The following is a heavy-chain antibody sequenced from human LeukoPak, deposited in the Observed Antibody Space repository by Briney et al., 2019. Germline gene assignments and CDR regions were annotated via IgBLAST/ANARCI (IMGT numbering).Heavy chain of an antibody. V-gene: IGHV3-23*01. Sequence: GGSLRLSCAASGFTFSSYGMSWVRQAPGKGLEWVSAISGSGGSTYYADSVKGRFAISRDNSKNTLYLQMNSLRAEDTAVYYCARVSGYGTYIGYFDYWGQGTLVTVSS. D-gene: IGHD4-17*01. CDR3: ARVSGYGTYIGYFDY. J-gene: IGHJ4*02. CDR1: GFTFSSYG. CDR2: ISGSGGST.